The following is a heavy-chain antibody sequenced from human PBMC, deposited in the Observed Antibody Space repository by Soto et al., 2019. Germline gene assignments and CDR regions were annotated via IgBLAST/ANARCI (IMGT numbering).Heavy chain of an antibody. V-gene: IGHV1-46*01. D-gene: IGHD2-8*02. CDR1: GYTFISYY. CDR3: AREGPTGDYYGMDV. J-gene: IGHJ6*02. Sequence: ASVKVSCKAFGYTFISYYMHWVRQAPGQGLEWMGVINPSGSSTTYAQKFQGRVTMTRDTSTRTVYMELSSLTSEDAAIYYCAREGPTGDYYGMDVWGQGTTVTVSS. CDR2: INPSGSST.